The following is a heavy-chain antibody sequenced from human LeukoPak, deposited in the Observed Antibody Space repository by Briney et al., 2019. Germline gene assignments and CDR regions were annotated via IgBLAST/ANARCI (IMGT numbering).Heavy chain of an antibody. D-gene: IGHD3-9*01. CDR2: IYPGDSDT. V-gene: IGHV5-51*01. CDR3: ARHGYDILTGYYKS. J-gene: IGHJ5*02. Sequence: GESLKISCKGSGYSFTTHWIGWVRQMPGKGLEWMGLIYPGDSDTQYSPSFQGQVTISADKSISTAYLQWSSLKASDTAMYYCARHGYDILTGYYKSWGQGTLVTVSS. CDR1: GYSFTTHW.